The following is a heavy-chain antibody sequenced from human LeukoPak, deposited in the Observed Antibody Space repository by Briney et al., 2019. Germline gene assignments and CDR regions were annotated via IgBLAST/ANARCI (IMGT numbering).Heavy chain of an antibody. CDR3: AKGGFVILD. V-gene: IGHV3-23*01. D-gene: IGHD3-16*02. J-gene: IGHJ4*02. CDR2: ISGRGDST. CDR1: GFTFSSYA. Sequence: HPGGSLRLSCAASGFTFSSYAMSWVRQAPGKGLEWVSTISGRGDSTYYADSVRGRFTISRDSSEKTMSLQMNSLRAEDTAVYCCAKGGFVILDWGQGTLVTVSS.